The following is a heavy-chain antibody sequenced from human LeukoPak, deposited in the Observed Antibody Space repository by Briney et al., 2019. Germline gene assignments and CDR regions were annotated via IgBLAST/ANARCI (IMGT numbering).Heavy chain of an antibody. D-gene: IGHD2-2*01. CDR3: ARDLWGRYCTGTTCLDGFDI. Sequence: PGGSLRLSCAASGFIFSGFWMTWVRQAPGKGLEWVADIKQDGGEKRYVDSVKGRFTISRDNAKNLLYLQMNSLRAEDTAVYYCARDLWGRYCTGTTCLDGFDIWGKGQWSPSPQ. J-gene: IGHJ3*02. CDR2: IKQDGGEK. CDR1: GFIFSGFW. V-gene: IGHV3-7*01.